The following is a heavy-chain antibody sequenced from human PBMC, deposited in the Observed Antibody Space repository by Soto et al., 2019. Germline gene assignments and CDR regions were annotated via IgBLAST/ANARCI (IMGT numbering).Heavy chain of an antibody. J-gene: IGHJ6*02. CDR3: ARASHEYYYDSSGYWYYYGMDV. CDR2: ISAYNGNT. V-gene: IGHV1-18*01. Sequence: QVQLVQSGAEVKKPGASVKVSCKASGYTFTSYSISWVRQAPGQGLEWMGWISAYNGNTNYAQKLQGRVTMTTDTSTSTAYMELRSLRSDDTAVYYCARASHEYYYDSSGYWYYYGMDVWGQGTTVTVSS. CDR1: GYTFTSYS. D-gene: IGHD3-22*01.